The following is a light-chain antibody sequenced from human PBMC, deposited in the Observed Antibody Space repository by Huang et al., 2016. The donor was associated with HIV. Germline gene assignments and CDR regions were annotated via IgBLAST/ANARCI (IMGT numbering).Light chain of an antibody. J-gene: IGKJ1*01. CDR1: QSVSSSY. Sequence: EIVLTQSPGTLSLSPGERATLSCRASQSVSSSYLAWYQQKPGQAPRLLIYGASSRATDIPDRFSGSGSGTDFTLSITRLEPEDFAVYYCQQYETSPPWTFGRGTKVEIK. CDR2: GAS. CDR3: QQYETSPPWT. V-gene: IGKV3-20*01.